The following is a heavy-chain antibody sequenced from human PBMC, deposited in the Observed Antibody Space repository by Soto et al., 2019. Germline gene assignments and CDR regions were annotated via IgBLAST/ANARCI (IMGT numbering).Heavy chain of an antibody. CDR3: ARGSGQRPTAPIDY. V-gene: IGHV4-38-2*01. CDR1: GYSISSGYY. Sequence: PSETLSLTCAVSGYSISSGYYWGWIRQPPGKGLEWIGSIYHSGSTYYNPSLKSRVTISVDTSKNQFSLKLSSVTAADTAVYYCARGSGQRPTAPIDYWGQGTLVTVSS. J-gene: IGHJ4*02. D-gene: IGHD3-10*01. CDR2: IYHSGST.